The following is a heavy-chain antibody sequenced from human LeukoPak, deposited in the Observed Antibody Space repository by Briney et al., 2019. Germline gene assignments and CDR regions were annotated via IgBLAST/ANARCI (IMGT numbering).Heavy chain of an antibody. V-gene: IGHV3-9*03. CDR1: GFTFDDYA. Sequence: GGSLRLSCAASGFTFDDYAMHWVRHAPGKGLEWVSGINWNSGSIGYADSVKGRFTISRGNAKNSLYLQMNSLRAEDMALYYCARGRPPVKAYGGNSYYFDYWGQGTLDTVSS. J-gene: IGHJ4*02. D-gene: IGHD4-23*01. CDR3: ARGRPPVKAYGGNSYYFDY. CDR2: INWNSGSI.